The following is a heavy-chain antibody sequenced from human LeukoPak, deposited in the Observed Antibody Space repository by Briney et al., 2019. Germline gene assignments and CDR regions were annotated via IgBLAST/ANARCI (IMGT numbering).Heavy chain of an antibody. CDR1: GFTFSSYF. CDR3: ATSLEYQQLFYY. J-gene: IGHJ4*02. V-gene: IGHV3-7*02. Sequence: GGSLRLFCAASGFTFSSYFMSWVGQAPGKGLKWVANIKQDGSEKYYVDSVEGRFTISRDNAKNSLYLQMNSLRIEDTAVYFCATSLEYQQLFYYWGQGTLVTVSS. D-gene: IGHD2-2*01. CDR2: IKQDGSEK.